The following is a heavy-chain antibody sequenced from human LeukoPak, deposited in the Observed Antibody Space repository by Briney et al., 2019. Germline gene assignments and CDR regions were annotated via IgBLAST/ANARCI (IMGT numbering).Heavy chain of an antibody. CDR3: AKEGISNNDFWSGYNLDY. J-gene: IGHJ4*02. D-gene: IGHD3-3*01. CDR1: GFTFSSYG. V-gene: IGHV3-30*02. CDR2: IRYDGSNK. Sequence: QAGGSLRLSCAASGFTFSSYGMHWVRQAPGKGLEWVAFIRYDGSNKYYADSVKGRFTISRDNSKNTLYLQMNSLRAEDTAVYYCAKEGISNNDFWSGYNLDYWGQGTLVTVSS.